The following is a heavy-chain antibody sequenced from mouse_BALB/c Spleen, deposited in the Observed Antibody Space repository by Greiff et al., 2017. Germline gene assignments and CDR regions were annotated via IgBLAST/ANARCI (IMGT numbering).Heavy chain of an antibody. J-gene: IGHJ4*01. V-gene: IGHV10-3*03. Sequence: EVQVVESGGGLVQPKGSLKLSCAASGFTFNTYAMHWVCQAPGKGLEWVARIRSKSNNYATYYADSVKDRFTISRDDSQSMLYLQMNNLKTEDTAMYYCVRDRGYDDAMDYWGQGTSVTVSS. CDR1: GFTFNTYA. CDR3: VRDRGYDDAMDY. D-gene: IGHD2-2*01. CDR2: IRSKSNNYAT.